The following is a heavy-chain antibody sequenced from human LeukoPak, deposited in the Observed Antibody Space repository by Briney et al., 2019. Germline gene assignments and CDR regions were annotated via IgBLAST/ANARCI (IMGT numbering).Heavy chain of an antibody. D-gene: IGHD5-18*01. CDR2: FYSSGST. V-gene: IGHV4-39*01. Sequence: GGSISSXSYYWGWIRQPPGKGLEWIGIFYSSGSTYYTPSLKSRVTISVDTSKNQFSLKLSSVTAADTAVYYCARHTAMVPFGYWGQGTLVTVSS. CDR1: GGSISSXSYY. J-gene: IGHJ4*02. CDR3: ARHTAMVPFGY.